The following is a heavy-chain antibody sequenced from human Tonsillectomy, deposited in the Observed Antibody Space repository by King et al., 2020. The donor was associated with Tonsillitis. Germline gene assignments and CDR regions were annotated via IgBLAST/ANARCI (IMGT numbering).Heavy chain of an antibody. Sequence: VQLVESGGGLVQPGGSLRLSCAASGFTFSSYEMNWVRQAPGKGLEWVSYITSSGSAIYYADSVKGRFTISRDNAQNSLYLQMNSLRAEDTALYYCARVAVAATGVPLDYWGQGTLVTVSS. D-gene: IGHD6-19*01. CDR3: ARVAVAATGVPLDY. J-gene: IGHJ4*02. CDR2: ITSSGSAI. V-gene: IGHV3-48*03. CDR1: GFTFSSYE.